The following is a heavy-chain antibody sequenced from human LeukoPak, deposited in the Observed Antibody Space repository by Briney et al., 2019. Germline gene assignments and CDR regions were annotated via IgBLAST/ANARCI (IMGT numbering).Heavy chain of an antibody. D-gene: IGHD3-10*01. J-gene: IGHJ4*02. Sequence: SEQVSCQASGYTFTSYGISGVRPAPAQGLEGMGWISAYNGNTNYAQKLQGRVTMTTVTSTSTAYRELRSLRSDSTAVYYCARLAPPGIRYFDYWGQGTLVTVSS. CDR2: ISAYNGNT. V-gene: IGHV1-18*01. CDR3: ARLAPPGIRYFDY. CDR1: GYTFTSYG.